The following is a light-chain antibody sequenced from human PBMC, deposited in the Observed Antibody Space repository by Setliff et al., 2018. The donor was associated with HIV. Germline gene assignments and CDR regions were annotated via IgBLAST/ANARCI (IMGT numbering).Light chain of an antibody. CDR2: DVS. J-gene: IGLJ2*01. Sequence: ALTQPASVSGSPGQSIAISCTGTSSDVGAYNYVSWYQQHPGKAPKLMIYDVSKRPSGVSNRFSGSKSGNTASLTISGLQAEDEADYYCTSYTSYSSVVFGGGTKVTVL. CDR1: SSDVGAYNY. CDR3: TSYTSYSSVV. V-gene: IGLV2-14*01.